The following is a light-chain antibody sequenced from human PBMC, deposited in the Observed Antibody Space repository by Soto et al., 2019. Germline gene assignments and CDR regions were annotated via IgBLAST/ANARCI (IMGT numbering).Light chain of an antibody. Sequence: DIQMTQSPSSLSASVGDSVTITCRESQSISSYLNWYQQKPGKAPKVLIYAASSLQSGVPSRFSGSGSETDLTLTISILQAEDFATYYCQHSYTTPRTFGQGTQVESK. CDR3: QHSYTTPRT. CDR1: QSISSY. CDR2: AAS. J-gene: IGKJ1*01. V-gene: IGKV1-39*01.